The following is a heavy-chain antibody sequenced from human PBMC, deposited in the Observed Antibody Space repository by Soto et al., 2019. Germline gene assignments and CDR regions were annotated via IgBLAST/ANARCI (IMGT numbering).Heavy chain of an antibody. Sequence: EVQLLESGGGLVQPGGSLRLSCAASGFTFSSYAMSWVRQAPGKGLEWVSAISGSGGSTYYADSVKGRFTISRDDSKNTLYLQMNSLRAEDTAVYYCAKDLVDDFTNRGGSDEHYWGQGTLVTVSS. CDR1: GFTFSSYA. J-gene: IGHJ4*02. D-gene: IGHD3-3*01. V-gene: IGHV3-23*01. CDR2: ISGSGGST. CDR3: AKDLVDDFTNRGGSDEHY.